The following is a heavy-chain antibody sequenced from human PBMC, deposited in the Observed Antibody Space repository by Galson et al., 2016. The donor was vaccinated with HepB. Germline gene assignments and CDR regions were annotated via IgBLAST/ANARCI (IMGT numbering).Heavy chain of an antibody. CDR2: TYYRSKWYN. D-gene: IGHD1/OR15-1a*01. CDR3: VEQRKGAPYGMDV. CDR1: GDSVSSNSAA. J-gene: IGHJ6*02. V-gene: IGHV6-1*01. Sequence: CAISGDSVSSNSAAWNWIRQSPSRGLEWLGRTYYRSKWYNDYAVSVKSRIIVNPDTSKNQFSLQLNSVTPEDTAVYYCVEQRKGAPYGMDVWGHGTRSPSP.